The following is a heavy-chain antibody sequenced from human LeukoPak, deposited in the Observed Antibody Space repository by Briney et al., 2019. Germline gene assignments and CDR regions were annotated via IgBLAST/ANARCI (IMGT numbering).Heavy chain of an antibody. CDR1: GGTFSSYA. CDR2: IIPILGIA. D-gene: IGHD3-22*01. Sequence: SVKVSCKASGGTFSSYAISWVRQAPGQGLEWMGRIIPILGIANYAQKFQGRVTITADKSTSTAYMELSSLRSEDTAVYYCARGPYDSSSYPFDYWGQGTLVTVSS. CDR3: ARGPYDSSSYPFDY. V-gene: IGHV1-69*04. J-gene: IGHJ4*02.